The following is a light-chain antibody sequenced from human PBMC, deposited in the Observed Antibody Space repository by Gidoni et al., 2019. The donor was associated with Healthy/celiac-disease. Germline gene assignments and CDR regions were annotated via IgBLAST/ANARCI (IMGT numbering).Light chain of an antibody. CDR2: AAS. CDR3: QQSYSTPPT. Sequence: DIQMTQSPSSLSASVGDRVTITCRASQSISSYLNWYQQKPGKAPKLLIYAASSLQSGVPSRFSGSGSGTDFILTISSLQPEDFATYYCQQSYSTPPTFGQXTKVEIK. CDR1: QSISSY. J-gene: IGKJ1*01. V-gene: IGKV1-39*01.